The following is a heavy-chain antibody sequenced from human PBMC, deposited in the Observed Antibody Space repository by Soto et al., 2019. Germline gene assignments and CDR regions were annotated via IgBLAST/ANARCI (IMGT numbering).Heavy chain of an antibody. D-gene: IGHD1-26*01. V-gene: IGHV4-31*03. Sequence: TLSLTCTVSGASVNSGGYYWSCLRQLPGKGLEWIGYVYFSGSTYFNPSLESRLTMSLDTSQNQFSLKLRSVTAADTAVYHCASGNAWEVLLAHWSQGTLVTSPQ. CDR2: VYFSGST. J-gene: IGHJ4*02. CDR1: GASVNSGGYY. CDR3: ASGNAWEVLLAH.